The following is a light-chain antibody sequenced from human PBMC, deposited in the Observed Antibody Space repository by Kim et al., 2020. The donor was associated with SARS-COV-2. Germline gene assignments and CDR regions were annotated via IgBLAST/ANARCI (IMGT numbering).Light chain of an antibody. V-gene: IGKV1-12*01. CDR1: QGSRSC. CDR3: QLANSFAYS. CDR2: AAS. Sequence: SASVGDNVTLTCRASQGSRSCIALYQQTPGNAPTLLIYAASSVQSGVPSSFSGSVSGTVFTLTIRTLQPEGFATYYCQLANSFAYSFGRGTNLDI. J-gene: IGKJ2*03.